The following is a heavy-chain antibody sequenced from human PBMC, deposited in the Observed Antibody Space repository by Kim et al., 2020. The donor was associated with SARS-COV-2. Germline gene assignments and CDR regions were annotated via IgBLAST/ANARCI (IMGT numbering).Heavy chain of an antibody. CDR1: RFTFSNAW. D-gene: IGHD6-19*01. V-gene: IGHV3-15*01. J-gene: IGHJ3*02. Sequence: GGSLRLSCAGSRFTFSNAWLSWVRQAPGKGLEWVGHIKSKIDGGTTDYAAPVKGRFTISRDDAKNTLYLQMSSLQTEDTAVYYCNTFPVRGLSAFDIWGQGKMVTVSS. CDR3: NTFPVRGLSAFDI. CDR2: IKSKIDGGTT.